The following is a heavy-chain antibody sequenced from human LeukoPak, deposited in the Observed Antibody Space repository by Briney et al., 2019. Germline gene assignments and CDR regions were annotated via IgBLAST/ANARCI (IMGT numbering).Heavy chain of an antibody. V-gene: IGHV4-30-4*08. J-gene: IGHJ3*02. D-gene: IGHD2-2*01. CDR1: GGSISSGDYY. CDR3: ARGYCSSTSCYRGAFDI. CDR2: IYYSGST. Sequence: SETLSLTCTVSGGSISSGDYYWNWIRQPPGKGLEWIGYIYYSGSTYYDPSLKSRVSISIDTSKNQFSLKLSSVTAADTAVYYCARGYCSSTSCYRGAFDIWGQGTMVTVSS.